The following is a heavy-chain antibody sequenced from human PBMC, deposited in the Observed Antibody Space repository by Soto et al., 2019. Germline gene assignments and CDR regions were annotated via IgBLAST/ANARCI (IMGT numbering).Heavy chain of an antibody. CDR1: GGTFSRHA. CDR2: IIPIFGTA. Sequence: QVQLVQSGAEVRKPGSSVKVSCKASGGTFSRHAISWVRQAPGQGLEWMGGIIPIFGTANHAQKFQGRVTIIADESTSTVYMELSSLRSEDTAVYYCARDSSNYDFWSGYYLSGMDVWGQGTTVTVSS. V-gene: IGHV1-69*01. J-gene: IGHJ6*02. CDR3: ARDSSNYDFWSGYYLSGMDV. D-gene: IGHD3-3*01.